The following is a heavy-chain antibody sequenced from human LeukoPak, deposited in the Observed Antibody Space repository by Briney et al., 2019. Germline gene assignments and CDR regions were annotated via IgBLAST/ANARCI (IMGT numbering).Heavy chain of an antibody. CDR3: ARARKYGDYDLDY. CDR2: INSDGSST. J-gene: IGHJ4*02. CDR1: GFIFSRYW. D-gene: IGHD4-17*01. Sequence: GGSLRLSCAASGFIFSRYWMHWVRQAPGKGLEWVSRINSDGSSTRYAASVKGRFTISRDNAKNTLFLQMNSLRAEDTAVYYCARARKYGDYDLDYWGQGTLVTVSS. V-gene: IGHV3-74*01.